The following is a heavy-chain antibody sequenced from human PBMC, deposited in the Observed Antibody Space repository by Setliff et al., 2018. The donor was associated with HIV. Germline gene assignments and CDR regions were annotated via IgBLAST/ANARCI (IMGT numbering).Heavy chain of an antibody. Sequence: PSETLSLTCTVSGDSISGSDYYWAWIRQPPGKGLEWIGSVYYNGVTYYNPSLKSRVTISVDTSKNQFSLKLSSVTAADTAVYYCARSYYNFANGYYYYYYMDVWGKGTTVTVSS. V-gene: IGHV4-39*07. J-gene: IGHJ6*03. CDR3: ARSYYNFANGYYYYYYMDV. D-gene: IGHD3-3*01. CDR2: VYYNGVT. CDR1: GDSISGSDYY.